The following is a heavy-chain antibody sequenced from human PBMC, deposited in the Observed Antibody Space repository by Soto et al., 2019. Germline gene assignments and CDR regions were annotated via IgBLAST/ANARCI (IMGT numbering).Heavy chain of an antibody. V-gene: IGHV3-74*01. CDR3: TRLITPLDY. D-gene: IGHD3-16*01. Sequence: HPGGSLRLSCAASGFTFSGYYMFWVRQAPGKGLVWVSHIKGDGSVTYYADSVKGRFTISRDNANNMLYLQMNSLIAEDTAVYYCTRLITPLDYWGRGTLVTVSS. CDR2: IKGDGSVT. J-gene: IGHJ4*02. CDR1: GFTFSGYY.